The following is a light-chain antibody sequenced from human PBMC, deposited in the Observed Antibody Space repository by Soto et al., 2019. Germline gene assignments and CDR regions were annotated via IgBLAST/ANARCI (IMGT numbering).Light chain of an antibody. CDR3: ISHVGHSNV. Sequence: QAVVTQPPSVSGAPGQRVTISCTGTSSDVGGSDYVSWYQHHPGKAPKLMIYDVSKRPSGVPDRFSGSKSGNMASLTVSGLQADDEADYYCISHVGHSNVFGTGTKLTVL. CDR1: SSDVGGSDY. V-gene: IGLV2-8*01. CDR2: DVS. J-gene: IGLJ1*01.